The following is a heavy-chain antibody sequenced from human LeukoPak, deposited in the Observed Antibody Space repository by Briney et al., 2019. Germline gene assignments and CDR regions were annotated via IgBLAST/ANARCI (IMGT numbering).Heavy chain of an antibody. CDR1: GYTFTGYY. CDR2: INPNSGGT. J-gene: IGHJ4*02. Sequence: ASVKVSCKAFGYTFTGYYMHWVRQAPGQGLEWMGWINPNSGGTNYAQKFQGRVTMTRDTSISTAYMELSRLRSGDTAVYDCARDPSYGDYVDWGQGTLVTVSS. D-gene: IGHD4-17*01. CDR3: ARDPSYGDYVD. V-gene: IGHV1-2*02.